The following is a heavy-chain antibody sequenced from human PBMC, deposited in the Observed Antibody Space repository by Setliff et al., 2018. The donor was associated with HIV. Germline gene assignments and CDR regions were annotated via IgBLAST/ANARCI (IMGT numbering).Heavy chain of an antibody. CDR1: RGTFSSYA. V-gene: IGHV1-69*13. J-gene: IGHJ6*03. Sequence: GASVKVSCKTSRGTFSSYAVSWVRQGPGQGLEWMGGIIPVFGTTKYAQKFQGRVIITADESTSTAYMELSSLRSEDTAVYYCATNPEMATINYYYYYMGVWGKGTTVTVS. D-gene: IGHD5-12*01. CDR2: IIPVFGTT. CDR3: ATNPEMATINYYYYYMGV.